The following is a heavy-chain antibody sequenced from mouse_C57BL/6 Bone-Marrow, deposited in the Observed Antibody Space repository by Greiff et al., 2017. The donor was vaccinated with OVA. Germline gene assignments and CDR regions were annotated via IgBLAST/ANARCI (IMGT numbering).Heavy chain of an antibody. Sequence: VQLQQSGAELVKPGASVTISCKASGYAFSSYWMNWVKQRPGKGLEWIGQIYPGDGDTNYNGKFKGKATLTADKSSSTAYMQLSSLTSEDSAVYFCARCYYYGYWYFDVWGTGTTVTVSA. J-gene: IGHJ1*03. CDR1: GYAFSSYW. D-gene: IGHD1-1*01. CDR3: ARCYYYGYWYFDV. V-gene: IGHV1-80*01. CDR2: IYPGDGDT.